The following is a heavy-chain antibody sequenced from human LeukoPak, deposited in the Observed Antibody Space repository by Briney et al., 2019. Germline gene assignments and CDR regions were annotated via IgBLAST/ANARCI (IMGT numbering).Heavy chain of an antibody. D-gene: IGHD4-17*01. CDR3: ARSHGDYFDY. CDR1: GGSISSGGYY. V-gene: IGHV4-31*03. CDR2: IYYSRSA. Sequence: SETLSLTCTVSGGSISSGGYYWSWIRQHPGKGLEWIGYIYYSRSAYYNPSLKSRVTISVDTSKNQFSLKLSSVTAADTAVYYCARSHGDYFDYWGQGTLVTVSS. J-gene: IGHJ4*02.